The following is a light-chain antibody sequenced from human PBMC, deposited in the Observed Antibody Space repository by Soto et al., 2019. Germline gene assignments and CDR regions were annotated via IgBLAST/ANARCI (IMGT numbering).Light chain of an antibody. V-gene: IGKV3-15*01. Sequence: EIEMTQSPATLSLSPGERATVSCRASQSVGNNLAWYQQKPGQPPRLLLYGASTRATGIPVRFRGSGSGTEFTLTISSLQSEDSAVYYCHQYNSWPRGTFGPGTKVEIK. CDR2: GAS. J-gene: IGKJ3*01. CDR1: QSVGNN. CDR3: HQYNSWPRGT.